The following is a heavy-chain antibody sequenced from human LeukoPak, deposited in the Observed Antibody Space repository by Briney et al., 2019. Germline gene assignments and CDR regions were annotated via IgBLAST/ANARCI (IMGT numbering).Heavy chain of an antibody. D-gene: IGHD3-3*01. CDR3: ARGRRFLEWLTYYYYMDV. CDR2: IYYSGST. J-gene: IGHJ6*03. CDR1: GGSISSGDYY. V-gene: IGHV4-30-4*01. Sequence: SETLSLTCTVSGGSISSGDYYWSWIRQPPGKGLEWIGYIYYSGSTYYNPSLKSRVTISVDTSKNQFSLKLSSVTAADTAVYYCARGRRFLEWLTYYYYMDVWGKGTTVTVSS.